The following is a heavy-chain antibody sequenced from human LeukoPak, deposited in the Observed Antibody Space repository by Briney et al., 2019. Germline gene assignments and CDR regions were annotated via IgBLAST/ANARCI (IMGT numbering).Heavy chain of an antibody. CDR1: GFTFSSCA. D-gene: IGHD3-22*01. V-gene: IGHV3-23*01. J-gene: IGHJ4*02. Sequence: PGGSLRLSCAASGFTFSSCAMSWVRQAPGKGLEWLSDISGSGAGPHYADSVKGRFTISRDNSKNTLYLQMNSLRAEDTAVYYCAKPQYYYDSRRYSAGDHWGQGTLVTVSS. CDR3: AKPQYYYDSRRYSAGDH. CDR2: ISGSGAGP.